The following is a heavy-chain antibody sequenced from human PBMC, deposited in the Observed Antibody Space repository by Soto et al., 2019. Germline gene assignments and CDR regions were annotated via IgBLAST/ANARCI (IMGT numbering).Heavy chain of an antibody. Sequence: LRLSCADSGFTFSGYSMNWVRQAPGKGLEWVSYISSSSSTIYYADSVKGRFTISRDNAKNSLYLQMNSLRDEDTAVYYCARVSGFWTGLPPFDYWGQGTLVTVSS. D-gene: IGHD3-3*01. CDR3: ARVSGFWTGLPPFDY. CDR1: GFTFSGYS. J-gene: IGHJ4*02. V-gene: IGHV3-48*02. CDR2: ISSSSSTI.